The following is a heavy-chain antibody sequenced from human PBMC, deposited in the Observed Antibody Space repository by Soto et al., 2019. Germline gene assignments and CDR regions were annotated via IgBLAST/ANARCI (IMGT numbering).Heavy chain of an antibody. CDR1: GFTFSSYG. D-gene: IGHD6-13*01. Sequence: QVQLVESGGGVVQPGRSLRLSCAASGFTFSSYGMHWVRQAPGKGLEWVAVIWYDGSNKYYADSVKGRFTISRDNSKNALYRQMTSLRAEDTAVYYCARSIAAAGSFGPYYYYGMDVWGQGTTVTVSS. J-gene: IGHJ6*02. CDR2: IWYDGSNK. V-gene: IGHV3-33*01. CDR3: ARSIAAAGSFGPYYYYGMDV.